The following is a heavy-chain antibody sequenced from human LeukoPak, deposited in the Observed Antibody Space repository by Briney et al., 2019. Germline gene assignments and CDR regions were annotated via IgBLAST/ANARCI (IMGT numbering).Heavy chain of an antibody. CDR2: ISSSLINI. Sequence: PGGSLRLSCAASGFTFSDYSMHWVRQAPGKGLEWVSYISSSLINIYYADSVKGRFIISRDNAKSSLYLQMNSLRAEDTAVYYCAKEGSGSPYYFDYWGQGTLVTVSS. J-gene: IGHJ4*02. D-gene: IGHD1-26*01. V-gene: IGHV3-48*01. CDR3: AKEGSGSPYYFDY. CDR1: GFTFSDYS.